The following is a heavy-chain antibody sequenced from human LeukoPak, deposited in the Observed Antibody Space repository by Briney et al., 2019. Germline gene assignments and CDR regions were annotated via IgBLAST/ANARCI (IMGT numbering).Heavy chain of an antibody. CDR2: IYYRGNT. Sequence: SETLSLTCTVSGGSVNSGSLYWSWIRQPQGKGLEWIGYIYYRGNTNYNPSLKSRVNISLDTSENQFSLRLSSVTAADTAVYYCARWYCPRTSCYVDYWGQGTLVTVSS. CDR3: ARWYCPRTSCYVDY. V-gene: IGHV4-61*01. CDR1: GGSVNSGSLY. J-gene: IGHJ4*02. D-gene: IGHD2-2*01.